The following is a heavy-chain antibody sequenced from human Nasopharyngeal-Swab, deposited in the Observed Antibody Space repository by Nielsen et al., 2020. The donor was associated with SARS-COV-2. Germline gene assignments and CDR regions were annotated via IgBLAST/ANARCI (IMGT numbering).Heavy chain of an antibody. V-gene: IGHV4-59*13. CDR3: AREAYYYGSGTYDS. D-gene: IGHD3-10*01. CDR2: LYYSGIT. J-gene: IGHJ4*02. Sequence: PGKGLEWIGYLYYSGITNYNPSLMSRVTISIDKSKNQFSLNLSSVNAADTAVYFCAREAYYYGSGTYDSWGQGTRVTVSS.